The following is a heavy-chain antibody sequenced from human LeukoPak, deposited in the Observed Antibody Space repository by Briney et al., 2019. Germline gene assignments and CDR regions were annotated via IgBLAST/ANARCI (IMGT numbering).Heavy chain of an antibody. CDR2: ISGSGGST. J-gene: IGHJ4*02. D-gene: IGHD2-2*01. V-gene: IGHV3-23*01. CDR3: ARTPGYCSSTSCYWPDFDY. Sequence: GGSLRLSCAASGFTFSSYAMSWVRQAPGKGLEWVSAISGSGGSTYYADSVKGRFTISRDNSKNTLYLQMNSLRAEDTAVYYCARTPGYCSSTSCYWPDFDYWGQGTLVTVSS. CDR1: GFTFSSYA.